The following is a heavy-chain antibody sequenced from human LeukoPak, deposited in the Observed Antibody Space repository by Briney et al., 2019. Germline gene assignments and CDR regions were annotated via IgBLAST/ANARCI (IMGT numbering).Heavy chain of an antibody. Sequence: PSETLSLTCAVYGGSFSGYYWSWIRQPPGKGLEWVSVIYSGGSTYYADSVKGRFTISRDNSKNTLYLQMNSLRAEDTAVYYCARESGFGAYGMDVWGQGTTVTVSS. CDR3: ARESGFGAYGMDV. J-gene: IGHJ6*02. V-gene: IGHV3-66*01. D-gene: IGHD3-10*01. CDR1: GGSFSGYY. CDR2: IYSGGST.